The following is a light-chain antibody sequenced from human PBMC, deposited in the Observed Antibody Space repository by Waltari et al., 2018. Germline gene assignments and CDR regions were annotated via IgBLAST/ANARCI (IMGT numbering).Light chain of an antibody. CDR1: QGISNY. J-gene: IGKJ1*01. V-gene: IGKV1-39*01. Sequence: DIQMAQSPSSLSASVGDRVTITCRASQGISNYLNWYQQKPGKAPKLLIYAASSLQGGVPSRFSGSGSVTDFTLTITNLQPEDLANYYCQQTYTTSWTFGQGTKVEI. CDR3: QQTYTTSWT. CDR2: AAS.